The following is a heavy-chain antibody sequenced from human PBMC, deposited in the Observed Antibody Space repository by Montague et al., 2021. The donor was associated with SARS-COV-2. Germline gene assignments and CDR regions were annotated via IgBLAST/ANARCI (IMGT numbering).Heavy chain of an antibody. CDR3: ARGGGSGGQRANHFDY. J-gene: IGHJ4*02. CDR2: IYISGTT. V-gene: IGHV4-61*02. CDR1: GGSISSGSYY. D-gene: IGHD2-15*01. Sequence: TLSLTCTVSGGSISSGSYYWSWIRQPAGKGLEWIGRIYISGTTNYNPSLKSRVTISVDTSKNQFSLKLSSVTAADTAVYYCARGGGSGGQRANHFDYWGQGTLATVSS.